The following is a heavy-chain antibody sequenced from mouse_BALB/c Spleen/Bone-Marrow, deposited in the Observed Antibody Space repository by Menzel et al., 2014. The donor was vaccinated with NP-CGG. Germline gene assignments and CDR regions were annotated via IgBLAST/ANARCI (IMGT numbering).Heavy chain of an antibody. D-gene: IGHD1-1*01. J-gene: IGHJ4*01. CDR2: IDPENGNT. V-gene: IGHV14-1*02. CDR3: ARSYYYGSSLYAMDY. Sequence: VQLQQSGAELVRPGALVKLSCKASGFNIKDYYMHWEKQRPEQGLEWIGWIDPENGNTIYDPKFQGEASITADTSSNTAYLQLSSLTSEDTAVYYCARSYYYGSSLYAMDYWGQGTSVTVSS. CDR1: GFNIKDYY.